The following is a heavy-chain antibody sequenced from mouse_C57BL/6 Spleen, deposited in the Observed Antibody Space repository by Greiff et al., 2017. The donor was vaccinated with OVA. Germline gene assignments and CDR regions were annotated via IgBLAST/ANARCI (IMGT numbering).Heavy chain of an antibody. CDR2: IDPEDGET. CDR1: GFNIKDYY. V-gene: IGHV14-2*01. CDR3: ARWTAQYYFDY. Sequence: VQLQQSGAELVKPGASVKLSCTASGFNIKDYYMHWVKQRTEQGLEWIGRIDPEDGETKYAPKFQGKATITADTSSNTAYLQLSSLTSEDTAVYYCARWTAQYYFDYWGQGTTLTVPS. D-gene: IGHD3-2*02. J-gene: IGHJ2*01.